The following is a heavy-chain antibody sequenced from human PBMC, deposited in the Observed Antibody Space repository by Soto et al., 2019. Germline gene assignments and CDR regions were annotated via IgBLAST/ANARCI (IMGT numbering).Heavy chain of an antibody. CDR1: GGTFSSYT. V-gene: IGHV1-69*02. D-gene: IGHD3-16*01. CDR2: IIPILGIA. Sequence: SVKVSCKASGGTFSSYTISWVRQAPGQGLEWMGRIIPILGIANYAQKFQGRVTITADKSTSTAYMELSSLRSEDTAVYYCARARIDDEGYGMDVWGQGTKVLVSS. J-gene: IGHJ6*02. CDR3: ARARIDDEGYGMDV.